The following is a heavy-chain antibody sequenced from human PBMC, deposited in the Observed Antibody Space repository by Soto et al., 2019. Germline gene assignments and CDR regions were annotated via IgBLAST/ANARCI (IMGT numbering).Heavy chain of an antibody. Sequence: GASVKVSCKASGFTFTSSAVQWVRQARGQRLEWIGWIVVGSGNTNYAQKFQERVTITRDMSTSTAYMELSSLRSEDTAVYYCARGPPGYCGGATCYSGWFDPWG. CDR1: GFTFTSSA. CDR2: IVVGSGNT. J-gene: IGHJ5*02. D-gene: IGHD2-15*01. V-gene: IGHV1-58*01. CDR3: ARGPPGYCGGATCYSGWFDP.